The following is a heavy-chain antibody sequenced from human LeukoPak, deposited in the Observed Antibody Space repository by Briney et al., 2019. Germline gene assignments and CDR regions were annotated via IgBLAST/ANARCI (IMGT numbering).Heavy chain of an antibody. CDR3: ARDCSSTRSRGPVFDN. Sequence: ASVKVSCKASGYTFTSNYMHWVRQAPGQGLEWMGIIHPSGGNTNYAQKFQGRVAMTRDTSMSTVYMELSSLRSEDTAIYYCARDCSSTRSRGPVFDNWGQGTLVTVSS. CDR1: GYTFTSNY. CDR2: IHPSGGNT. J-gene: IGHJ4*02. V-gene: IGHV1-46*01. D-gene: IGHD2-2*01.